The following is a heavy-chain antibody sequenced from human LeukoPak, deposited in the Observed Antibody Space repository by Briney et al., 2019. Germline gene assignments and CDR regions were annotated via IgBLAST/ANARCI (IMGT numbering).Heavy chain of an antibody. J-gene: IGHJ6*02. CDR1: GFTFSSYG. Sequence: PGGSLRLSCAASGFTFSSYGMHWVRQAPGKGLEWVAVISYDGSNKYYADSVKGRFTISRDNSKNTLYLQMNSLRVEDTAVYYCAKDRRGSGNYGMDVWGQGATVTVSS. V-gene: IGHV3-30*18. CDR2: ISYDGSNK. CDR3: AKDRRGSGNYGMDV. D-gene: IGHD3-10*01.